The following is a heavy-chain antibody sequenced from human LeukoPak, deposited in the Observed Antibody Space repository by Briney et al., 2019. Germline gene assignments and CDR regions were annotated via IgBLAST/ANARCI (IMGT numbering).Heavy chain of an antibody. J-gene: IGHJ5*02. CDR1: GYTFTSYG. D-gene: IGHD2-2*01. CDR2: ISAYNGNT. Sequence: ASVKVSCKASGYTFTSYGISWVRQAPGQGLEWMGWISAYNGNTNYAQKLQGRVTMTTDTSTSTAYMELRSLRSDDTAVYYCARGALYCSSTSCPLGCDPWGQGTLVTVSS. CDR3: ARGALYCSSTSCPLGCDP. V-gene: IGHV1-18*04.